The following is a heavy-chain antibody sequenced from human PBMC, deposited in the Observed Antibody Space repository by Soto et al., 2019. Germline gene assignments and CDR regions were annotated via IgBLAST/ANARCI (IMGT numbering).Heavy chain of an antibody. CDR1: GGSISSYY. V-gene: IGHV4-59*01. J-gene: IGHJ4*02. CDR2: IYYSGST. Sequence: QVQLQESGPGLVKPSETLSLTCTVSGGSISSYYWSWIRQPPGKGLEWIGYIYYSGSTNYNPSLKSRVTLSVDTSKNQFSLKLSSVTAADTAVYYCARGRGYGSGSYDYWGQGTLVTVSS. CDR3: ARGRGYGSGSYDY. D-gene: IGHD3-10*01.